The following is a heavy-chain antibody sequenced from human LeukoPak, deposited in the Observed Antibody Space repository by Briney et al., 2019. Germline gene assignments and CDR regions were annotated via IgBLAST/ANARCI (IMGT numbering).Heavy chain of an antibody. CDR3: AKGPSGWYYFDY. Sequence: GGSLRLSCTASGFTFGDYAMSWVRQAPGKGLEWVSAISGSGGSTYYADSVKGRFTISRDNSKNTLYLQMNSLRAEDTAVYYCAKGPSGWYYFDYWGQGTLVTVSS. CDR2: ISGSGGST. V-gene: IGHV3-23*01. CDR1: GFTFGDYA. J-gene: IGHJ4*02. D-gene: IGHD6-19*01.